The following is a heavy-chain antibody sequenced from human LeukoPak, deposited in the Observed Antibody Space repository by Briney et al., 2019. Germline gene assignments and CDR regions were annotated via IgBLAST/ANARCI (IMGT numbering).Heavy chain of an antibody. Sequence: SETLSLTCTVSGGSISSYYWSWIRQPPGKGLEWIGYIYYSGSTNYNPSLKSRVTISVDTSKNQFSLKLSSVTAADTAVYYCARLRGSCDYWGQGTLVTVSS. CDR2: IYYSGST. J-gene: IGHJ4*02. V-gene: IGHV4-59*08. CDR3: ARLRGSCDY. CDR1: GGSISSYY. D-gene: IGHD2-15*01.